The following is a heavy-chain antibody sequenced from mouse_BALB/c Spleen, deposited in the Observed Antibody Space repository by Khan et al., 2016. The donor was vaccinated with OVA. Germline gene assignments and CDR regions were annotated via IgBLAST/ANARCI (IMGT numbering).Heavy chain of an antibody. Sequence: EVQLKQSGPELMKPGASVKISCKVSGYSFTNYYIHWVIQSHGKSLEWIGYIDPFSGGTTYNQKFKGKATLTVDKSSSTAYIHFSNLTSEDSAVYYCKRHGFVAWFTYWGQGTLVTVSA. CDR3: KRHGFVAWFTY. V-gene: IGHV1S135*01. CDR2: IDPFSGGT. J-gene: IGHJ3*01. D-gene: IGHD2-2*01. CDR1: GYSFTNYY.